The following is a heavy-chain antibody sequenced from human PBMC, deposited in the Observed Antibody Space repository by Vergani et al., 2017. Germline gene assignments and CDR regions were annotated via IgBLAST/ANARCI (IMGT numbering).Heavy chain of an antibody. CDR1: VVSVTDYN. D-gene: IGHD6-13*01. V-gene: IGHV4-59*02. CDR3: AGDTHSWQRADR. CDR2: STTGVATHA. J-gene: IGHJ5*02. Sequence: QAQLQESGPGLVKPSETLSLTCHVFVVSVTDYNCNWICQAPGKGLEWIGSLSTTGVATHASHNPSLKSRVSISVDTSQSQFSLRLTSVTAADSAIYYCAGDTHSWQRADRWGQGLLVSVSS.